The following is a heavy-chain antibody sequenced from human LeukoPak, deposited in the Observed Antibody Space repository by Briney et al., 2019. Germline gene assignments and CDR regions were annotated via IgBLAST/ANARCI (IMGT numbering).Heavy chain of an antibody. Sequence: GASVTVSCKASGYTFTGYYMHWVRQAPGQGLEWMGWINPNSGGTNYAQKFQGRVTMTRDTSISTAYMELSRLRSDDTAVYYCARAVAGTESDYWGQRTLVTVSS. J-gene: IGHJ4*02. V-gene: IGHV1-2*02. CDR2: INPNSGGT. D-gene: IGHD6-19*01. CDR1: GYTFTGYY. CDR3: ARAVAGTESDY.